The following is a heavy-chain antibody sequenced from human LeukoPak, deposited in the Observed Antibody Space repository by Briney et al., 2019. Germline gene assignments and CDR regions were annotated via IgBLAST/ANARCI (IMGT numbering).Heavy chain of an antibody. D-gene: IGHD6-13*01. CDR2: MWYDGNHE. CDR1: GFVFSTYA. J-gene: IGHJ6*02. V-gene: IGHV3-33*01. CDR3: ARELAADPYYDYGMDV. Sequence: PGRSLRLSRAASGFVFSTYATHWARQAPGKGLEWVAVMWYDGNHEYYAESVKGRFTISSDNFKNTLYLQMNSLRAEDTAVYYCARELAADPYYDYGMDVWGQGTTVTVSS.